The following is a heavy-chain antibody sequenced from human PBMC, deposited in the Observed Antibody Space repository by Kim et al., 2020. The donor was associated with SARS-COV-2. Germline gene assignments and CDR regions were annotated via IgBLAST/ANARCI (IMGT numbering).Heavy chain of an antibody. J-gene: IGHJ3*02. V-gene: IGHV4-39*01. CDR3: AIVLVYGGNSRDAFDI. CDR2: IYYSGST. CDR1: GGSISSSSYY. Sequence: SETLSLTCTVSGGSISSSSYYWGWIRQPPGKGLEWIGSIYYSGSTYYNPSLKSRVTISVDTSKNQFFLKLSSVTAADTAVYYCAIVLVYGGNSRDAFDIWGQGTMVTVSS. D-gene: IGHD3-22*01.